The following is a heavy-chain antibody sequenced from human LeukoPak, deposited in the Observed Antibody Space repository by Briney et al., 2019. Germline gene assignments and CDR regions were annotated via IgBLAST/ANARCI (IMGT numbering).Heavy chain of an antibody. Sequence: PGRSLRLSCAASGFTFSSYGMHWVRQAPGKGLEWVAVISYDGSNKYYADSVKGRFTISGDNSKNTLYLQMNSLRAEDTAVYYCARAEQWLVGYNWFDPWGQGTLVTVSS. CDR1: GFTFSSYG. D-gene: IGHD6-19*01. V-gene: IGHV3-30*03. CDR2: ISYDGSNK. J-gene: IGHJ5*02. CDR3: ARAEQWLVGYNWFDP.